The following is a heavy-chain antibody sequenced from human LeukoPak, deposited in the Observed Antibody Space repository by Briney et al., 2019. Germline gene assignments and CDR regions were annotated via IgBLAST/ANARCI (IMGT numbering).Heavy chain of an antibody. CDR1: EFTSSTYW. CDR3: AKGPVSAIVGATTLDY. CDR2: INRDGSDK. Sequence: PGGSLRLSCAASEFTSSTYWMSWVRQAPGKGLEWVANINRDGSDKHYVESVKGRFSISRDNSKNTVYLQMNSLGVDVRAVYYCAKGPVSAIVGATTLDYWGQGTLVTVSS. D-gene: IGHD1-26*01. V-gene: IGHV3-7*05. J-gene: IGHJ4*02.